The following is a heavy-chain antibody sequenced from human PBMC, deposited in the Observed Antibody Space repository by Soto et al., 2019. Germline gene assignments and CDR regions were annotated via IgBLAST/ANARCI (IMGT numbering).Heavy chain of an antibody. Sequence: QITLKESGPTLVKPTQTLTLTCTFSGFSLSTSGVGVGWIRQPPGKALEWLALLYWDDDKRYSPSLKSRLTITKDTSKNQVVLTMTNMDPVDTATYYCAVMVRGAPPDYWGQGTLVTVSS. V-gene: IGHV2-5*02. D-gene: IGHD3-10*01. J-gene: IGHJ4*02. CDR3: AVMVRGAPPDY. CDR1: GFSLSTSGVG. CDR2: LYWDDDK.